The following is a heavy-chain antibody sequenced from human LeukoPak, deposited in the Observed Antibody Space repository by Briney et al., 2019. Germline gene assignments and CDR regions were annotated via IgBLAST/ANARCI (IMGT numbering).Heavy chain of an antibody. J-gene: IGHJ4*02. CDR3: ARSLVVVPAAVDY. CDR1: GGSISSGDYY. Sequence: SETLSLTCTVSGGSISSGDYYWSWIRQPPGKGLEWIGYIYYSGSTYYNPSLKSRVTISVDTSKNRFSLKLSSVTAADTAVYYCARSLVVVPAAVDYWGQGTLVTVSS. V-gene: IGHV4-30-4*08. CDR2: IYYSGST. D-gene: IGHD2-2*01.